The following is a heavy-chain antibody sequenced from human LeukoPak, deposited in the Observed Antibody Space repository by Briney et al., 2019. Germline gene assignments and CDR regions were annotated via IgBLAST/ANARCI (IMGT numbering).Heavy chain of an antibody. CDR3: AKDFRDDCSGGSCNWFDP. CDR2: ISSSGSTI. Sequence: GGSLRLSCAASGFTFSSYEMNWVRQAPGKGLEWVSYISSSGSTIYYADSVKGRFTISRDNAKNSLYLQMNSLRAEDTAVYYCAKDFRDDCSGGSCNWFDPWGQGTLVTVSS. J-gene: IGHJ5*02. V-gene: IGHV3-48*03. CDR1: GFTFSSYE. D-gene: IGHD2-15*01.